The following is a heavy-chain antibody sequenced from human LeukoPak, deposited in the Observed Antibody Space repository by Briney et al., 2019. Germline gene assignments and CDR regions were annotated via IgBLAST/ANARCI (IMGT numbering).Heavy chain of an antibody. CDR2: IIPIFGTA. CDR1: GGTFSSYA. J-gene: IGHJ5*02. Sequence: SVKVSCKASGGTFSSYAISWVRQAPGQGLEWMGGIIPIFGTANYAQKFQGRVTITADESTSTAYMELSSLRSEDTAVYYCARESSGWANWFDPWGQGTLVTVSS. D-gene: IGHD6-19*01. CDR3: ARESSGWANWFDP. V-gene: IGHV1-69*13.